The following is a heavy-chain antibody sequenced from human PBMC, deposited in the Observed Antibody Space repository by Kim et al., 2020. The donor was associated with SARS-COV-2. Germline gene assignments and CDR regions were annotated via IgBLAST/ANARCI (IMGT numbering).Heavy chain of an antibody. CDR2: ISSSSSYI. CDR1: GFTFSSYS. Sequence: GGSLRLSCAASGFTFSSYSMNWVRQAPGKGLEWVSSISSSSSYIYYADSVKGRFTISRDNAKNSLYLQMNSLRAEDTAVYYCAGNIVVVPAAMAPRYYYYYYGMDVWGQGTTVTVSS. V-gene: IGHV3-21*01. CDR3: AGNIVVVPAAMAPRYYYYYYGMDV. J-gene: IGHJ6*02. D-gene: IGHD2-2*01.